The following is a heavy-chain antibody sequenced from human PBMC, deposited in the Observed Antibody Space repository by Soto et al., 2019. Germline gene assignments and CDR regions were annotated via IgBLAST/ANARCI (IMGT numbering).Heavy chain of an antibody. V-gene: IGHV3-23*01. D-gene: IGHD3-16*02. Sequence: EVQLMESGGGLVRPGGSLRLSCAGSGFTLSMSAVSWVRQAPGKGLEWVSYISDSGDRTYYADSVKGRFTISRDRSKNTVSLQMNTLRAEDTALYYCAKDRGIIVKAGDAFDVWGQGTMVTVSS. CDR1: GFTLSMSA. J-gene: IGHJ3*01. CDR3: AKDRGIIVKAGDAFDV. CDR2: ISDSGDRT.